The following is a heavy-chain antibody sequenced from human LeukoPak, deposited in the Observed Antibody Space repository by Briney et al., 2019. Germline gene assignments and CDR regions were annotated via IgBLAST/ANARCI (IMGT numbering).Heavy chain of an antibody. CDR2: ISGDGYTK. CDR3: ARDAVVYSYYGMDV. V-gene: IGHV3-48*03. CDR1: GFTVSSSY. J-gene: IGHJ6*02. D-gene: IGHD3-22*01. Sequence: GGSLRLSCAASGFTVSSSYMNWVRQSPGKGLEWISYISGDGYTKHFADSVRGRFTISRDNAKNSLYLQMNSLRAEDTAVYYCARDAVVYSYYGMDVWGQGTTVTVSS.